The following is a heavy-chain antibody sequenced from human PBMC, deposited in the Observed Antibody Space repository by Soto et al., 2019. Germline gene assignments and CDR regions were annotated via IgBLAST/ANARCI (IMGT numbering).Heavy chain of an antibody. J-gene: IGHJ3*01. CDR1: GYTFTSYA. Sequence: GASVKVSCKASGYTFTSYAMHWVRQAPGQRLEWMGWINAGNGNTKYSQKFQGRVTITRDTSASTAYMELSSLRSEDTAVYYCARVPRRYYDSSGYRDAFDLWGQGTMVTVSS. V-gene: IGHV1-3*01. CDR2: INAGNGNT. D-gene: IGHD3-22*01. CDR3: ARVPRRYYDSSGYRDAFDL.